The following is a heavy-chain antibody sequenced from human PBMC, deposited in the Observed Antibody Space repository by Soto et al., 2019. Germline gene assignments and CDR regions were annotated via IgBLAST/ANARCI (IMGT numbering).Heavy chain of an antibody. V-gene: IGHV1-46*03. J-gene: IGHJ6*03. CDR1: GYTFTSYY. CDR2: INPSGGST. Sequence: ASVKVSCKASGYTFTSYYMHWVRQAPGQGLEWMGIINPSGGSTSYAQKFQGRVTMTRDTSTSTVYMELSSLRSEDTAVYYCARDGGFITGTTFYYYYMDVWGKGTTVTVSS. D-gene: IGHD1-20*01. CDR3: ARDGGFITGTTFYYYYMDV.